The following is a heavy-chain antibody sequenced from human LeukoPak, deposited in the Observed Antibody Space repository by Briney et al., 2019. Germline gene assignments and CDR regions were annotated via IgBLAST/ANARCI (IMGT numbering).Heavy chain of an antibody. CDR2: ISSSSRYI. CDR3: ARARGYDSGVFGMDV. J-gene: IGHJ6*02. CDR1: GFSFNTYS. Sequence: PGGSLTLSCVASGFSFNTYSMNWVRQAPGKGLEWVSSISSSSRYIFYPESLKGRLTISRDNAKESLYLQISSLTDGDTAIYYCARARGYDSGVFGMDVWGQGTAVTVSS. D-gene: IGHD5-12*01. V-gene: IGHV3-21*01.